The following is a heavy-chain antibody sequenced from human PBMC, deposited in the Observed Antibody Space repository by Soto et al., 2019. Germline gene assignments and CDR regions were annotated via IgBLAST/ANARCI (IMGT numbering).Heavy chain of an antibody. Sequence: QVQLVQSGAEVKKPGSSVKVSCKASGGTFGSYAISWVRQAPGQGLEWMGGIIPIFGTANYAQQFQGRVTITADESTSTAYMELSSLRSEDTAVYYCARDLKGSGWYWVLNYWGQGTLVTVSS. CDR3: ARDLKGSGWYWVLNY. CDR1: GGTFGSYA. V-gene: IGHV1-69*01. D-gene: IGHD6-19*01. CDR2: IIPIFGTA. J-gene: IGHJ4*02.